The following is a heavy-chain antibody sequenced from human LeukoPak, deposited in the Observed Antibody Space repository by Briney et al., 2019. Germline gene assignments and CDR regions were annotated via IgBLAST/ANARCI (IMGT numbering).Heavy chain of an antibody. V-gene: IGHV1-46*01. D-gene: IGHD3-10*01. CDR1: GYTFTSYY. J-gene: IGHJ6*03. CDR2: INPSGGST. CDR3: ARAGGYYYGSGRWLLTYYMDV. Sequence: ASVKVSCKASGYTFTSYYMHWVRQAPGQGLEWMGIINPSGGSTSYAQKFQGRVTMTRDMSTSTVYMELSSMRSEDTAAYYCARAGGYYYGSGRWLLTYYMDVWGKGTTVTVSS.